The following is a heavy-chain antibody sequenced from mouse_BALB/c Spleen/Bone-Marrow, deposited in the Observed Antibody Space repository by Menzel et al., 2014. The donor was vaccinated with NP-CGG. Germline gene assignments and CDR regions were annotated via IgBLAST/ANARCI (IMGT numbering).Heavy chain of an antibody. V-gene: IGHV4-1*02. J-gene: IGHJ1*01. CDR3: ARLNYYGNLFV. CDR1: GFGFSRYW. D-gene: IGHD1-1*01. Sequence: EVQGVESGGGLVQPGGSLKLSCAASGFGFSRYWMGWVRQAPGKGLEWIGEINPDSSTINYTPSLKDKFIISRDNAKNTLYLQMSKVRSEDTALYYCARLNYYGNLFVWGAGTTVTVSS. CDR2: INPDSSTI.